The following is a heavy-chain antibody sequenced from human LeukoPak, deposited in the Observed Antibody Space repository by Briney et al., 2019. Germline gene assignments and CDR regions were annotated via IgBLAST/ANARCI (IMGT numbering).Heavy chain of an antibody. CDR1: GGFFSTYY. D-gene: IGHD6-19*01. CDR3: ASGRAGNYYYYGMDV. J-gene: IGHJ6*02. Sequence: SETLSLTCSVSGGFFSTYYWSWIRQPPGKGLEWIGYIYNSGDTKYNPSLKSRLTISVDTSKNQFSLHLSSVTSADTAVYYCASGRAGNYYYYGMDVWGPGTTVTVSS. CDR2: IYNSGDT. V-gene: IGHV4-59*01.